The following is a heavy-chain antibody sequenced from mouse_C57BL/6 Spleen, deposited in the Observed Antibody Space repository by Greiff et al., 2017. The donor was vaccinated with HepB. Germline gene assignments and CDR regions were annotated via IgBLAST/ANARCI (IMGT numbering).Heavy chain of an antibody. J-gene: IGHJ3*01. Sequence: QQSCKASGYTFTSYWMQWVKQRPGQGLEWIGEIDPSDSYTNYNQKFKGKATLTVDTSSSTAYMQLSSLTSEDSAVYYCARRGGSSPWFAYWGQGTLVTVSA. D-gene: IGHD1-1*01. V-gene: IGHV1-50*01. CDR1: GYTFTSYW. CDR3: ARRGGSSPWFAY. CDR2: IDPSDSYT.